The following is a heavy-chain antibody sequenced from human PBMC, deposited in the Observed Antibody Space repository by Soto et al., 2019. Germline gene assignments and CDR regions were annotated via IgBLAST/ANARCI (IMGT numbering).Heavy chain of an antibody. J-gene: IGHJ3*02. CDR3: AREFPRYCSGGSCSKSPDDAYDI. CDR1: GGTFSSYT. V-gene: IGHV1-69*04. CDR2: IIPILGIA. D-gene: IGHD2-15*01. Sequence: GASVKVSCKASGGTFSSYTISWVRQAPGQGLEWMGRIIPILGIANYAQKFQGRVTITADKSTSTAYMELSSLRSEDTAVYYCAREFPRYCSGGSCSKSPDDAYDIWGQGTMVTVSS.